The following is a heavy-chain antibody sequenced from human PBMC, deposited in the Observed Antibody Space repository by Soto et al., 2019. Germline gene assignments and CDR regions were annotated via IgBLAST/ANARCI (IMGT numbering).Heavy chain of an antibody. Sequence: ASVKVSCKASGYTFTSYAMHWVRQAPGQRLEWMGWINAGNGNTKYSQKFQGRVTITRDTSASTAYMELRSLRSEDTAVYYCATRGRQWELLYYWGQGTLVTVSS. V-gene: IGHV1-3*01. CDR3: ATRGRQWELLYY. D-gene: IGHD1-26*01. J-gene: IGHJ4*02. CDR1: GYTFTSYA. CDR2: INAGNGNT.